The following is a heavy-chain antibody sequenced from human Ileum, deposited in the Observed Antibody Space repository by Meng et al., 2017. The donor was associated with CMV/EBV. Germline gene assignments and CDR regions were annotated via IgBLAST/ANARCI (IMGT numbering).Heavy chain of an antibody. D-gene: IGHD3-3*01. J-gene: IGHJ4*02. CDR2: IKQDGSEK. CDR1: GFTFSSYW. V-gene: IGHV3-7*01. Sequence: GESLKISCAASGFTFSSYWMSWVRQAPGKGLEWVANIKQDGSEKYYVDSVKGRFTISRDNAKNSLYLQMNSLRAEDTAVYYCARVAQRYYDFWSGDDFDYWGQGTLDTVSS. CDR3: ARVAQRYYDFWSGDDFDY.